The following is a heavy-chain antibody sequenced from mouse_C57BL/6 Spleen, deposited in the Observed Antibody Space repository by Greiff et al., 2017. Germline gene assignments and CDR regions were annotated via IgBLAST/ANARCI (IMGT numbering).Heavy chain of an antibody. CDR2: IYPGGGYT. CDR3: ARRGIYYDYDGCSFEY. Sequence: VQLQQSGAELVRPGTSVKMSCKASGYTFTNYWIGWAKQRPGHGLEWIGDIYPGGGYTNYNEKFKGKGTRTADKSSSTANMQFSSLTSEESAIDYCARRGIYYDYDGCSFEYWGQGTTLTVSA. D-gene: IGHD2-4*01. CDR1: GYTFTNYW. V-gene: IGHV1-63*01. J-gene: IGHJ2*01.